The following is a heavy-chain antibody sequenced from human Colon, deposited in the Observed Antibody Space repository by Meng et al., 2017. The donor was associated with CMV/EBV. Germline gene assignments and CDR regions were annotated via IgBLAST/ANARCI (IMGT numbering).Heavy chain of an antibody. D-gene: IGHD3-16*01. CDR1: GFAFNRYG. Sequence: GGSLRLSCAASGFAFNRYGIHWVRQTPGRGLNWVSAITSSSSSIYYADSVKGRFTISRDNSKNTLYLQMNSLRVEDTAVYYCARDLGNGGAFDIWGQGTMVTVSS. V-gene: IGHV3-21*04. CDR2: ITSSSSSI. CDR3: ARDLGNGGAFDI. J-gene: IGHJ3*02.